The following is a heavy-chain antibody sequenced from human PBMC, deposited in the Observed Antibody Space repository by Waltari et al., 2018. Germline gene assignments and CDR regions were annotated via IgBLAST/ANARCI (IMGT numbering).Heavy chain of an antibody. V-gene: IGHV1-69*08. Sequence: QVQLVQSGAAVKKPGSSVKVSCTASGGTFSSHANRWVRPAPGQALEWMGRIIPIFGTANYAQKFQGRVTITADKSTSTAYMELSSLRSEDTAVYYCASFPSPYLYYYDSSGYYGYWGQGTLVTVSS. CDR3: ASFPSPYLYYYDSSGYYGY. D-gene: IGHD3-22*01. CDR1: GGTFSSHA. CDR2: IIPIFGTA. J-gene: IGHJ4*02.